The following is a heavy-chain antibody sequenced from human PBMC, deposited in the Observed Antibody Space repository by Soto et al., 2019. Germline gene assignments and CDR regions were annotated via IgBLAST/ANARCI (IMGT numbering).Heavy chain of an antibody. CDR1: GGSSSSGLYY. V-gene: IGHV4-39*01. CDR3: ARLGYCSGGYCYAPGYYYGMDV. D-gene: IGHD2-15*01. J-gene: IGHJ6*02. CDR2: KYYSGST. Sequence: PSEPLSLTCTVPGGSSSSGLYYCGGIRQPPGKGLAWIGIKYYSGSTYYNPSLTRRVSISIDTSKNQFRLRLSSVTAADTAVYYCARLGYCSGGYCYAPGYYYGMDVWGQGTTVTVS.